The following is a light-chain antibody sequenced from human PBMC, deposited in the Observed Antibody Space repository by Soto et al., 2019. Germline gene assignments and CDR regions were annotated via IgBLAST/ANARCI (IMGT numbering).Light chain of an antibody. V-gene: IGKV4-1*01. J-gene: IGKJ2*01. CDR2: WAS. Sequence: DIVMTQSPDSLAVSLGERATINCKSSQSVLYSSNNKNYLAWYQQKPGHPPKLLMYWASTRESGVPDRFSGSGSGTDFTLAISSLQAEDVAVYYGQQYYSTQYTFGQGTKLEIK. CDR1: QSVLYSSNNKNY. CDR3: QQYYSTQYT.